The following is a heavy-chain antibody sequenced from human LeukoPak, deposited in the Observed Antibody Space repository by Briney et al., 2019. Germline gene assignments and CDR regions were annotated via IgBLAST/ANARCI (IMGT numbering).Heavy chain of an antibody. Sequence: GGSLRLSCAASGFTLKNYWMSWVRQAPGKGLEWVANIKQDGSEKNYVDSVKGRFTISRDNAKNSLYLQVSSLRAEDTAVYYCVRDTYNYDTSGYGLGYWGQGTLVTVSS. CDR1: GFTLKNYW. V-gene: IGHV3-7*01. CDR2: IKQDGSEK. J-gene: IGHJ4*02. CDR3: VRDTYNYDTSGYGLGY. D-gene: IGHD3-22*01.